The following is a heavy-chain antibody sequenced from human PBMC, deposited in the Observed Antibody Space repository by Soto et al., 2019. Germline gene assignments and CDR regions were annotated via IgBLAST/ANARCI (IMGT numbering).Heavy chain of an antibody. CDR3: AKSAGATTYYGMDV. Sequence: GGALRLSCAASGFTVSSYAMSWVRQAPGKGLEWVSAISGSGGSTYYADSVKGRFTISRDNSKNTLYLQMNSLRAEDTAVYYCAKSAGATTYYGMDVWGQGPTVPVSS. D-gene: IGHD1-26*01. CDR2: ISGSGGST. V-gene: IGHV3-23*01. CDR1: GFTVSSYA. J-gene: IGHJ6*02.